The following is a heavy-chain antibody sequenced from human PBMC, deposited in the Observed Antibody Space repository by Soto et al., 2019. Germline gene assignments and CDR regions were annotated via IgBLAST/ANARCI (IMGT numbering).Heavy chain of an antibody. J-gene: IGHJ4*02. V-gene: IGHV4-31*03. Sequence: QVQLQESGPGLVKPSQTLSLTCTVSGASINSGGYYWSWIRQVPGKCLEWIGYIYFSGSTYYNPSLESRVTISRDTSQNQFSLQLRSVTAADTAVYYGASGKAWEVLLAYWGQGTLATVSS. CDR3: ASGKAWEVLLAY. D-gene: IGHD1-26*01. CDR1: GASINSGGYY. CDR2: IYFSGST.